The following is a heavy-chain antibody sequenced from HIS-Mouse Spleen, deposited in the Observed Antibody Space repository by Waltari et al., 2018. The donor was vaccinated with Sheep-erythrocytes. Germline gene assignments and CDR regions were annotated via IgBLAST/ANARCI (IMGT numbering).Heavy chain of an antibody. Sequence: QITLKESGPTLVKPTQTLTLTCTFSGFSLSTSGVGVGWIRQPPGKALEWLALIHWNDDKRYSQSMKSRLTITKDTSKTQVVLTMTNMDPVDTATYYCAHRRKSSGSYYYFQHWGQGTLVTVSS. V-gene: IGHV2-5*01. CDR1: GFSLSTSGVG. J-gene: IGHJ1*01. CDR2: IHWNDDK. D-gene: IGHD1-26*01. CDR3: AHRRKSSGSYYYFQH.